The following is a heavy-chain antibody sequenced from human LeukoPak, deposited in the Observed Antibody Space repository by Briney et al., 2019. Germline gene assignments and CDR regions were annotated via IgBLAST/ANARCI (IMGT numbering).Heavy chain of an antibody. Sequence: SQTLSLXCTVSGGSISSGDYYWSWIRQPPGRGLEWIGYIYYSGNTYYNPSLKSRVTISVDTSKNQFSLKLSSVTAADTAVYYCARTPLGSDIVVVPAADYWGQGTLVTVSS. CDR2: IYYSGNT. CDR3: ARTPLGSDIVVVPAADY. J-gene: IGHJ4*02. D-gene: IGHD2-2*01. CDR1: GGSISSGDYY. V-gene: IGHV4-30-4*08.